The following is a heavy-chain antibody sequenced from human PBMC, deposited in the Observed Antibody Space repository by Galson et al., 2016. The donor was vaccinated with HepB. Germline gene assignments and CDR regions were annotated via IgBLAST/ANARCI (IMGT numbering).Heavy chain of an antibody. CDR3: ARRPPVTGRSGHYFDS. J-gene: IGHJ4*02. V-gene: IGHV5-51*01. CDR1: GYSFSSYW. CDR2: ISPGDSDT. D-gene: IGHD4-11*01. Sequence: QSGAEVKKPGESLKISCKGSGYSFSSYWIGWVRQMPGKGLEWMGIISPGDSDTRYSPSFLGQVTISVDKAINTAYMQWSSLKASDSGIYYCARRPPVTGRSGHYFDSWGQGTLVTVSS.